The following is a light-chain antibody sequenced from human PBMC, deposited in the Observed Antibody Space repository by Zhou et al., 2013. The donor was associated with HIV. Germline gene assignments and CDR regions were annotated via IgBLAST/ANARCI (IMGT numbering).Light chain of an antibody. Sequence: IRMTQSPSSFSASTGDRVTISCRASQDISTYVAWYQQKLGKTPRLLIYGASTLQSGVPSRFSGTGSGTDFTLTISSLQSEDFAVYYCQQYNNWPPVTFGQGTKVEIK. CDR1: QDISTY. CDR3: QQYNNWPPVT. J-gene: IGKJ1*01. CDR2: GAS. V-gene: IGKV1-8*01.